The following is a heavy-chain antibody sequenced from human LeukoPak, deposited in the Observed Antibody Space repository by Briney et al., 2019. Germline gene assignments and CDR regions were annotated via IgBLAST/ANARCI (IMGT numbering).Heavy chain of an antibody. Sequence: SETLSLTCTVPGGSIFSGDYYWNWIRQPPGKGLEWIGYIYYNGITYYNPSLGSRVTISVDTSKNQFSLKLSSVTAADTAVYYCARGDYNDGAGYLDHWGQGTLVPVSS. V-gene: IGHV4-30-4*01. CDR1: GGSIFSGDYY. D-gene: IGHD3-22*01. J-gene: IGHJ5*02. CDR2: IYYNGIT. CDR3: ARGDYNDGAGYLDH.